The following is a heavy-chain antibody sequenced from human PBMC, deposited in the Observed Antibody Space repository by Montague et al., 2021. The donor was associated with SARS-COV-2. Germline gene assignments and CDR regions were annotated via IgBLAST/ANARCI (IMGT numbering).Heavy chain of an antibody. CDR2: ITTSGNT. V-gene: IGHV4-61*02. CDR3: ARLGLRYFDWVLFGEGYFDY. CDR1: GGSINSGSYY. Sequence: TLSLTCTVSGGSINSGSYYWGWIRQAAGKGLEWIGRITTSGNTKYNTSLKSRVTISVDTSQNQFSLKMYSVTAADTAVYYCARLGLRYFDWVLFGEGYFDYWGQGTLVTVSS. J-gene: IGHJ4*02. D-gene: IGHD3-9*01.